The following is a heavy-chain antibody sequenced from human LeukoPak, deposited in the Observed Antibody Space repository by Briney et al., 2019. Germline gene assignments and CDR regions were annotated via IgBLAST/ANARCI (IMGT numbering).Heavy chain of an antibody. J-gene: IGHJ4*02. CDR1: GGSISSGGYS. Sequence: PSETLSLTCAVSGGSISSGGYSWSWIRQPPGKGLERIGEINHSGSTNYNPSLKSRVTISVDTSKNQFSLKLSSVTAADTAVYYCAREWSSGWGGITRYYFDYWGQGTLVTVSS. CDR3: AREWSSGWGGITRYYFDY. V-gene: IGHV4-34*01. CDR2: INHSGST. D-gene: IGHD6-19*01.